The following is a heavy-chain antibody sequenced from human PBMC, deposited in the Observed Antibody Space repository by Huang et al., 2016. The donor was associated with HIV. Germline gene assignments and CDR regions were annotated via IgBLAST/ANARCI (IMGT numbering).Heavy chain of an antibody. CDR1: GFNFNNYD. Sequence: QVQLVQSGAEVKKPGASVKVSCKASGFNFNNYDFNWVRQASGQGLEWIGWRNPKSGNTGYEQKVQDRVTITRNTSITTAYKELRSLGSEDTAVYYCARARGFMYDSTGYYSRYYFDSWGQGTLVTISS. D-gene: IGHD3-22*01. CDR3: ARARGFMYDSTGYYSRYYFDS. J-gene: IGHJ4*02. V-gene: IGHV1-8*03. CDR2: RNPKSGNT.